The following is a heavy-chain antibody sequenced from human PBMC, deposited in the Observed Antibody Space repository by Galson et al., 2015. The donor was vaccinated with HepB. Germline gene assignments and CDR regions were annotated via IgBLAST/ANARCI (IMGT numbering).Heavy chain of an antibody. CDR2: VYYTGST. CDR3: ASLVGRSPGYY. D-gene: IGHD1-26*01. V-gene: IGHV4-39*01. Sequence: ETLSLTCTVSGDSVSRGTYYWGWIRQPPGKGLEWVGSVYYTGSTYYNPSLKSRVTVSMDTSKNQFSLKLHSVTAADTAVYYCASLVGRSPGYYGGQGTLVTVSS. J-gene: IGHJ4*02. CDR1: GDSVSRGTYY.